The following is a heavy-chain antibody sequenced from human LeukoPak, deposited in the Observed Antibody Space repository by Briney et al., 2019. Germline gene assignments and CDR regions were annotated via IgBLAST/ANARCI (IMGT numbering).Heavy chain of an antibody. CDR3: AKAPVGYCGGDCYPGFDP. CDR2: ISSSSSYI. J-gene: IGHJ5*02. D-gene: IGHD2-21*02. Sequence: GGSLRLSCAASGFTFSSYSMNWVRQAPGKGLEWVSSISSSSSYIYYADSVKGRFTISRDNSKNTLYLQMNSLRAEDTAVYYCAKAPVGYCGGDCYPGFDPWGQGTLVTVSS. V-gene: IGHV3-21*01. CDR1: GFTFSSYS.